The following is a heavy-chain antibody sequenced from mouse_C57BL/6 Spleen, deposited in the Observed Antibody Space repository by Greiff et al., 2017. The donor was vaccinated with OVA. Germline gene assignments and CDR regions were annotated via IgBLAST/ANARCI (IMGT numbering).Heavy chain of an antibody. Sequence: QVQLQQSGAELVRPGASVKLSCKASGYTFTDYYINWVKQRPGQGLEWIARIYPGSGNTYYNEKFKGKATLTAEKSSSTAYMQLSSLTSEDSAVYFCARGEDYWGQGTSVTVSS. CDR3: ARGEDY. CDR2: IYPGSGNT. V-gene: IGHV1-76*01. J-gene: IGHJ4*01. CDR1: GYTFTDYY.